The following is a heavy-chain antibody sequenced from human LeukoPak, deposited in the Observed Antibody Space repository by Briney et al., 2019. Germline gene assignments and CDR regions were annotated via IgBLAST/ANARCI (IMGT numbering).Heavy chain of an antibody. J-gene: IGHJ6*02. V-gene: IGHV3-23*01. CDR3: ARDGEPRYWGSGYYYGMDV. CDR1: GFTFSTYA. D-gene: IGHD7-27*01. Sequence: GGSLRLSCAASGFTFSTYAMNCVRQAPGKGLEWVSSLSGSASSTYYADSVKGRFTISRDNSKNTLSLQMNSLRADDTAVYYCARDGEPRYWGSGYYYGMDVWGQGTTVTVSS. CDR2: LSGSASST.